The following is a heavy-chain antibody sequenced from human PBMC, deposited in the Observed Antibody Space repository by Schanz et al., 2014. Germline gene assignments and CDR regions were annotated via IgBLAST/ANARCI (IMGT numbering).Heavy chain of an antibody. CDR2: IIPIHGIV. CDR1: GYTFSDYG. CDR3: ARGGGPEDVFDI. J-gene: IGHJ3*02. V-gene: IGHV1-69*04. Sequence: QVQLVQSGDEVKKPGASVKVSCKTSGYTFSDYGVIWVRQAPGQGLEWMGRIIPIHGIVNYAQRFQDRVRITADKSTSTAYMELSSLRSDDTAVYYCARGGGPEDVFDIWGQGTILTVSS. D-gene: IGHD5-12*01.